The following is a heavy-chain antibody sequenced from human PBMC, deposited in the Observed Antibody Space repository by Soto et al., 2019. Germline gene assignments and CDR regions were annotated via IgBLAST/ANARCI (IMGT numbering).Heavy chain of an antibody. V-gene: IGHV3-33*01. Sequence: QVQLVESGGGVVQPGRSLRLSCAASGFTFSSYGMHWVRQAPGKGLEWVAVIWYDGSNKYYADSVKGRFTISRDNSKNTLYLQRNGLRAEDRAVYYWAGDRDGQLLRRGMDVWGQGTTVTVSS. CDR1: GFTFSSYG. J-gene: IGHJ6*02. CDR3: AGDRDGQLLRRGMDV. D-gene: IGHD2-2*01. CDR2: IWYDGSNK.